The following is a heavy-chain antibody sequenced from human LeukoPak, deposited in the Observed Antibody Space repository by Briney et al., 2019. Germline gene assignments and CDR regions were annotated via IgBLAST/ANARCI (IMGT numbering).Heavy chain of an antibody. Sequence: SGTLSLSCAVTGGSFRGYYWTWVRQPPGKGLEWVGDLNHNGGPKYSPSLKSGITTSLDTSKNQFSLKLNSVTAADTAVYFCARGIVLTGYASFDYGGEGTPVSVSS. V-gene: IGHV4-34*01. CDR3: ARGIVLTGYASFDY. J-gene: IGHJ4*02. CDR2: LNHNGGP. CDR1: GGSFRGYY. D-gene: IGHD2-8*02.